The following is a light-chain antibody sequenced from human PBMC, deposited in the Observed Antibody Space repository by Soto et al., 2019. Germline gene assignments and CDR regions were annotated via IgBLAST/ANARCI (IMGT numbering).Light chain of an antibody. Sequence: DIPMTQSPSSLSASVGDRVTITCRASQGISNYLAWYQQKPGKVPKLLIYAASTLQSGVPSRFSGSGSGTDFTLTISSLQPEDVATYYCQKYNSAPPERLTFGGGTKVEIK. J-gene: IGKJ4*01. V-gene: IGKV1-27*01. CDR1: QGISNY. CDR3: QKYNSAPPERLT. CDR2: AAS.